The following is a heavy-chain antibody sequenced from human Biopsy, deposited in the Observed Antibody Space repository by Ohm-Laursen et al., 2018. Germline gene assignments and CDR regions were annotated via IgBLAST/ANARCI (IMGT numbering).Heavy chain of an antibody. D-gene: IGHD3-10*01. CDR1: GYTFTSYG. Sequence: SVKVSCKASGYTFTSYGISWVRQAPGQGLEWMGWINTYNANTDYAQKVQGRVTMTTDTSTSTAYMELRSLRSDDTAIYYCARGGSGSGYYGMGVWGQGATVSVSS. V-gene: IGHV1-18*01. CDR2: INTYNANT. J-gene: IGHJ6*02. CDR3: ARGGSGSGYYGMGV.